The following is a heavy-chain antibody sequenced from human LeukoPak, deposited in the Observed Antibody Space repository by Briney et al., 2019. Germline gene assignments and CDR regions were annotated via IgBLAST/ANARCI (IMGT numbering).Heavy chain of an antibody. J-gene: IGHJ6*03. CDR3: ARDFSSGATVTPFYFYFYLDV. CDR1: GYTFTGYY. D-gene: IGHD4-11*01. Sequence: ASVKVSCKASGYTFTGYYMHWVRQAPGQGPEWMGIINPSGGSTSYAQKFQGRVTMTRDTSTSTVYMELSSLRSEDTAVYYCARDFSSGATVTPFYFYFYLDVWGKGTTVTVSS. CDR2: INPSGGST. V-gene: IGHV1-46*01.